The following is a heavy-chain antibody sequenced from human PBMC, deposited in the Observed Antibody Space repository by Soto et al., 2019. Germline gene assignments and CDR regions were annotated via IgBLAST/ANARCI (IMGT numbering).Heavy chain of an antibody. V-gene: IGHV1-18*01. D-gene: IGHD3-10*01. CDR1: GYTFTSYG. CDR3: ARAPTYYGSGSSHY. CDR2: ISAYNGNT. Sequence: QVQLVQSGAEVKKPGASVKVSCKASGYTFTSYGISWVRQAPGQGLEWMGWISAYNGNTNYARKLQGRVTMTTDTSTRTAYMELRSLRSDDTPVYYCARAPTYYGSGSSHYWGQGTLVTVSS. J-gene: IGHJ4*02.